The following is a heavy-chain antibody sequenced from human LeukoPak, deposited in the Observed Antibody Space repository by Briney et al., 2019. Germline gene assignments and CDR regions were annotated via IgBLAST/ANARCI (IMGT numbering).Heavy chain of an antibody. CDR3: ARDEGYYYDSSGYYFGY. D-gene: IGHD3-22*01. Sequence: PSETLSLTCTVSGGSISSGGYYWSWIRQHPGKGLEWIGYIYYSGSTYYNPSLKSRVTIPVDTSKNQFSLKLSSVTAADTAVYYCARDEGYYYDSSGYYFGYWGQGTLVAVSS. V-gene: IGHV4-31*03. J-gene: IGHJ4*02. CDR1: GGSISSGGYY. CDR2: IYYSGST.